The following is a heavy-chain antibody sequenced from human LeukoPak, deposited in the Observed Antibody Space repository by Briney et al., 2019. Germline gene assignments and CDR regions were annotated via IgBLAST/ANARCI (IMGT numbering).Heavy chain of an antibody. D-gene: IGHD3-10*01. Sequence: ASVNVSCKASGYTFTSYYMHWVRQAPGQGLEWMGIINPSGGSTSYAQKFQGRVTMTRDTSTSTVYMELSSLRSEDTAVYYCASVLYYPDAFDIWGQGTMVTVSS. J-gene: IGHJ3*02. V-gene: IGHV1-46*03. CDR1: GYTFTSYY. CDR3: ASVLYYPDAFDI. CDR2: INPSGGST.